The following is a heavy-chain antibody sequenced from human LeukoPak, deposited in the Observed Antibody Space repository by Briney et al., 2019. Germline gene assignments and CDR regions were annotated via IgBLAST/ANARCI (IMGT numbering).Heavy chain of an antibody. J-gene: IGHJ4*02. Sequence: GGSLRLSCAASGFSFSNAWMSWVRQAPGKGLEWVSAISGSGGSTYYADSVKGRFTISRDNSKNTLYLQMNSLRAEDTAVYYCAKGRSSWYSFDYWGQGTLVTVSS. V-gene: IGHV3-23*01. D-gene: IGHD6-13*01. CDR2: ISGSGGST. CDR1: GFSFSNAW. CDR3: AKGRSSWYSFDY.